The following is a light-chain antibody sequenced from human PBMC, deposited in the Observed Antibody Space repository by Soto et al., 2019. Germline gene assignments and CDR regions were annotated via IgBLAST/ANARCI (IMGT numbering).Light chain of an antibody. V-gene: IGKV3-20*01. CDR1: QSVSSSY. J-gene: IGKJ2*01. CDR2: GAS. CDR3: QHYGNSPPFT. Sequence: EIVLTQSPGTLSLSPGERATLSCRASQSVSSSYLAWYQQKPDQAPRLLIYGASSRATGIPDRFSGSGSGTDFTLTISRLEPEDFAVYFCQHYGNSPPFTFGQGTKVDIK.